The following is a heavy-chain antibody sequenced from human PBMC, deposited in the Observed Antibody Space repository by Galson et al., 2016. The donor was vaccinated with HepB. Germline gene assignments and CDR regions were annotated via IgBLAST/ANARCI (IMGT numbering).Heavy chain of an antibody. CDR2: ISSGGHTT. Sequence: SLRLSCAASGFIFSNYEMNWVRQAPGKGLEWVSYISSGGHTTYYADSVKGRFTVSRDNAKHSLYLQMASLRVEDTAVYYCARDLDGVATIGADYWGQGTLVSVSS. CDR1: GFIFSNYE. V-gene: IGHV3-48*03. J-gene: IGHJ4*02. CDR3: ARDLDGVATIGADY. D-gene: IGHD5-12*01.